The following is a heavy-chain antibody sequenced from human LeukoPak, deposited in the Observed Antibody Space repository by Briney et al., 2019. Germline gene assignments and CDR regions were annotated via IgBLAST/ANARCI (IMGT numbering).Heavy chain of an antibody. CDR3: ATPTGVRLLDAFDI. Sequence: SETLSLTCTVSGGSISSSSYYWGWIRQPPGKGLEWVGSIYYSGSTYYHPSLKSRVTISVDTSKNQFSLKLSSVTAADTAVYYCATPTGVRLLDAFDIWGQRTMVTVSS. D-gene: IGHD4/OR15-4a*01. V-gene: IGHV4-39*01. CDR1: GGSISSSSYY. CDR2: IYYSGST. J-gene: IGHJ3*02.